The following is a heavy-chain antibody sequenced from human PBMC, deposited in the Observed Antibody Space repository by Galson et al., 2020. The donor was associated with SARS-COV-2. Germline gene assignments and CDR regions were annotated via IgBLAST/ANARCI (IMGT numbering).Heavy chain of an antibody. Sequence: PSETLSLTCTVSGGSTSSYYWSWIRQPSGRGLEWIGYISYTGSTVYSPPLKNRVTISLDTSKHHFSLKLSSVTAADTATYYCARVDDYYDYNAYYLHHGMDVWGPGTTVTVS. CDR2: ISYTGST. CDR1: GGSTSSYY. CDR3: ARVDDYYDYNAYYLHHGMDV. V-gene: IGHV4-59*01. D-gene: IGHD5-12*01. J-gene: IGHJ6*02.